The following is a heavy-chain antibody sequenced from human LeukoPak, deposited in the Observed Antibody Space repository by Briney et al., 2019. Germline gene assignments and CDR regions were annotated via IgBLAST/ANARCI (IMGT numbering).Heavy chain of an antibody. D-gene: IGHD3-22*01. CDR1: GYTFTSYG. Sequence: GASVKVSCTASGYTFTSYGISWVRQAPGQGLEWMGWISAYNGNTNYAQKLQGRVTMTTDTSTSTAYMELRSLRSDDTAVYYCARDPLPMIVERGPDYWGQGTLVTVSS. CDR2: ISAYNGNT. CDR3: ARDPLPMIVERGPDY. V-gene: IGHV1-18*01. J-gene: IGHJ4*02.